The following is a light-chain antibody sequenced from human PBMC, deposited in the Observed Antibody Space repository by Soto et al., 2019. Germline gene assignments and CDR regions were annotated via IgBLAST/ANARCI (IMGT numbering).Light chain of an antibody. Sequence: EVVLTQSPATLSVSPGEGVTLSCRASQGIGDTLAWYQHKPGQAPRLLISDASNRATGIPARFSGSGSETDFTLTISSLEPEDSAVYYCQQRSNWPSLTFGGGTKVDIK. V-gene: IGKV3-11*01. CDR3: QQRSNWPSLT. J-gene: IGKJ4*01. CDR1: QGIGDT. CDR2: DAS.